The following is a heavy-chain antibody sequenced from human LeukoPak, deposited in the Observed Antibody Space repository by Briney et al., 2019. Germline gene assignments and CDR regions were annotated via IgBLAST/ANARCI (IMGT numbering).Heavy chain of an antibody. D-gene: IGHD3-10*01. Sequence: GESLQISCNASGYSFTNDWIGWVRRMPGKGLEWMGNIYPGDSDTRYSPSFQGQVNISADKSISTAYLQWSSLKASDIAMYYCARGREFHRRSFDSWGQGTLLTVSS. CDR3: ARGREFHRRSFDS. J-gene: IGHJ4*02. V-gene: IGHV5-51*01. CDR2: IYPGDSDT. CDR1: GYSFTNDW.